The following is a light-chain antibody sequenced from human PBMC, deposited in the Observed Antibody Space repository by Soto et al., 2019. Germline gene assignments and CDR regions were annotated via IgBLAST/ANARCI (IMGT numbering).Light chain of an antibody. CDR2: EDN. Sequence: NFLLTQPHSVSESPGKTVIISCTRSSGRIASNYVQWYQQRPGSSPTTVIYEDNQRPSGVPDRFSGSIDSSSNSASLTISGLETEDEADYYCQSSDATNQVFGGGAKLTVL. CDR1: SGRIASNY. J-gene: IGLJ3*02. CDR3: QSSDATNQV. V-gene: IGLV6-57*01.